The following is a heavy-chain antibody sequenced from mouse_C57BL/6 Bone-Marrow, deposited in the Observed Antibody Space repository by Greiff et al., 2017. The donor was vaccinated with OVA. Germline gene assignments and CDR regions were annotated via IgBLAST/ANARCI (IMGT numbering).Heavy chain of an antibody. CDR1: GFTFSSYG. CDR2: ISSGGSYT. Sequence: EVQLVESGGDLVKPGGSLKLSCAASGFTFSSYGMSWVRQTPDKRLEWVATISSGGSYTYYPDSVKGRFTISRDNAKNTLYLQMSSLKSEDTAMYYCAREDYYGSSPFAYWGQGTLVTVSA. CDR3: AREDYYGSSPFAY. D-gene: IGHD1-1*01. V-gene: IGHV5-6*01. J-gene: IGHJ3*01.